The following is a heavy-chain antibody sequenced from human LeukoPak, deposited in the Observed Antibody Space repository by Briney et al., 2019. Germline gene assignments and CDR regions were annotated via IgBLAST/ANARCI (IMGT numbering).Heavy chain of an antibody. CDR1: GGSIRRSSYY. Sequence: PSETLSLTCTVSGGSIRRSSYYWGWIRQPPGKGLEWIGSMYYSGSTYYNPSLKSRVTISVDTSKNQFSLKLSSATAADTAVYYCARDYSAAGLIGPRGYYYYMDVWGKGTTVTVSS. V-gene: IGHV4-39*02. D-gene: IGHD6-19*01. CDR2: MYYSGST. CDR3: ARDYSAAGLIGPRGYYYYMDV. J-gene: IGHJ6*03.